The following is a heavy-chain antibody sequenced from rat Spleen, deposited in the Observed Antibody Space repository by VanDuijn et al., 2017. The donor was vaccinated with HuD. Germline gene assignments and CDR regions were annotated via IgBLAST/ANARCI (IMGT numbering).Heavy chain of an antibody. J-gene: IGHJ2*01. V-gene: IGHV6-8*01. CDR2: IKAKSNNYAT. CDR1: GFTFSDAW. Sequence: EVQLVETGGSLVQPGKSLKLTCATSGFTFSDAWIHWVRQSPEKQLEWVAQIKAKSNNYATYYAESVKGRFTISRDDSKTSIYLQMNSLKEEDTAIYYCARATYGGYDYWGQGVMVTVSS. D-gene: IGHD1-11*01. CDR3: ARATYGGYDY.